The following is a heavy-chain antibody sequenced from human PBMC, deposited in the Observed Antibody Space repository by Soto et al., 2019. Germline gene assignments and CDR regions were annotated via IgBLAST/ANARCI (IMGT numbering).Heavy chain of an antibody. D-gene: IGHD3-22*01. CDR3: AGVYDSSGYYYGFDY. Sequence: LRLSCAASGFTFSSYAMSWVRQAPVKGLEWVSAISGSGGSTYYADSVKGRFTISRDNSKNTLYLQMNSLRAEDTAVYYCAGVYDSSGYYYGFDYWGQGTLVTVSS. V-gene: IGHV3-23*01. CDR1: GFTFSSYA. J-gene: IGHJ4*02. CDR2: ISGSGGST.